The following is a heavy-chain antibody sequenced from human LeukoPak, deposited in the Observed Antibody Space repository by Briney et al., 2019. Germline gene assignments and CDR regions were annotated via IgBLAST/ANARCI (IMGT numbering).Heavy chain of an antibody. CDR2: IYPGDSDT. CDR1: GYSFTSYW. Sequence: GESLKISCKGSGYSFTSYWIGWVRQMPGKGLEWMGIIYPGDSDTRYSPSFQGQVTISADKSITTVYLQLSSLKASDTALYYCARLELPSYYFDYWGQGTLVTVSS. D-gene: IGHD2-15*01. V-gene: IGHV5-51*01. J-gene: IGHJ4*02. CDR3: ARLELPSYYFDY.